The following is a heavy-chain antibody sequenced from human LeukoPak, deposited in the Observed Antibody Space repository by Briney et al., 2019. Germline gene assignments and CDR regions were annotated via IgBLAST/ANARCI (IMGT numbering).Heavy chain of an antibody. V-gene: IGHV1-18*01. CDR1: GYSFTSHG. CDR3: ARLRYFDWLSDY. Sequence: ASVKVSCKSSGYSFTSHGISWVRQAPGQGLEWMGWISTFYGNTNYAQILQDRVTMTTDTSTSTAYMELKSLRSDDTAVYYCARLRYFDWLSDYWGQGTLVTVSS. D-gene: IGHD3-9*01. J-gene: IGHJ4*02. CDR2: ISTFYGNT.